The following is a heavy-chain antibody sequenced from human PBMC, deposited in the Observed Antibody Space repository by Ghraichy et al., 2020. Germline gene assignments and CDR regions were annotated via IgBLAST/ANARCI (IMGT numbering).Heavy chain of an antibody. CDR1: GFTFSSYA. J-gene: IGHJ4*02. V-gene: IGHV3-30-3*01. D-gene: IGHD1-26*01. CDR2: DGNNK. CDR3: ARERREATIMLGDY. Sequence: GGSLRLSSAASGFTFSSYAMHWVRQAPGKGLEWVAVDGNNKYYADSVKGRFTVSRDNSKNTLYLQMNSLRAEETAVYYCARERREATIMLGDYWGRGTLVTVSS.